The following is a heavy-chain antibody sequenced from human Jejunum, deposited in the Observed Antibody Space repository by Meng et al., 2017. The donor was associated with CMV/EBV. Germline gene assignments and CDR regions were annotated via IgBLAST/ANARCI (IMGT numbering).Heavy chain of an antibody. V-gene: IGHV1-3*01. CDR3: ARTGCSSSSCYDY. Sequence: VQLWRSGAEVKKPGASVKVSCKASGYSFTTYAMHWVRQAPGQRLEWTGWINAGNGNTKYSEKFQSRVTITRDTAASTAYMELSSLRSEDTAVYYCARTGCSSSSCYDYWGQGTLVTVSS. J-gene: IGHJ4*02. CDR1: GYSFTTYA. CDR2: INAGNGNT. D-gene: IGHD2-2*01.